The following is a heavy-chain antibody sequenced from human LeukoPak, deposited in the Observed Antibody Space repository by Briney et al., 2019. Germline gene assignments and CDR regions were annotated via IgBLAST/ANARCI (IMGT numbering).Heavy chain of an antibody. CDR3: ARTPNSNYFDFDY. Sequence: TGGSLRLSCAASGFTFSSYGMHWVRQAPGKGLEWVAVIWYDGSNKYYADSVKGRFTISRDNSKNTLYLQMNSLRAEDTAVYYCARTPNSNYFDFDYWGQGTLVTVSS. V-gene: IGHV3-33*01. J-gene: IGHJ4*02. CDR2: IWYDGSNK. D-gene: IGHD4-11*01. CDR1: GFTFSSYG.